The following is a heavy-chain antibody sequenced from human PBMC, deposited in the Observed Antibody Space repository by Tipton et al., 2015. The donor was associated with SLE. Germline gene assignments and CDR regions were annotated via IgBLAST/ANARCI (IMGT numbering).Heavy chain of an antibody. D-gene: IGHD3-10*01. Sequence: LRLSCTVFGGSISNHYWTWIRQPPGKGLEWIGYIHNSGSTNYNPSLKSRTTISVDTPKKQFSLKLNSVTAADTAVYYCARQRDRSSGLFDYWGQGSLVTVSS. J-gene: IGHJ4*02. V-gene: IGHV4-59*11. CDR3: ARQRDRSSGLFDY. CDR1: GGSISNHY. CDR2: IHNSGST.